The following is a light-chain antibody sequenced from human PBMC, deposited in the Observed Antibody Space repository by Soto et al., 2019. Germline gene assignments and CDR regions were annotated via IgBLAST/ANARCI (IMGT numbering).Light chain of an antibody. CDR1: QSISSW. Sequence: DIQMTQSPSTLSASVGGRVTITCRARQSISSWLAWYQQKPGKPPKLLIYDASSLESGVPSRLGGSGSGTDFTLTISCLQSEDFATYYCLQYYSYLITFGKGTRLEIK. J-gene: IGKJ5*01. CDR2: DAS. V-gene: IGKV1-5*01. CDR3: LQYYSYLIT.